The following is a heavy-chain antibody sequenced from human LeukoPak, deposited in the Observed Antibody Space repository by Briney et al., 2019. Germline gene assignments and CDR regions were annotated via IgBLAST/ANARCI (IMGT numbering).Heavy chain of an antibody. CDR1: GYSFTTYW. CDR3: ARHPPYSSNWYRFSWFDT. J-gene: IGHJ5*02. V-gene: IGHV5-51*01. CDR2: IFPSDSDI. D-gene: IGHD6-13*01. Sequence: PGESLKISCKGSGYSFTTYWIAWVRQMPGKGLEWMGIIFPSDSDIRYSPSFQGQVTISADKSISTAYLQWSSLKASDTAIYYCARHPPYSSNWYRFSWFDTWGQGTVVTVSS.